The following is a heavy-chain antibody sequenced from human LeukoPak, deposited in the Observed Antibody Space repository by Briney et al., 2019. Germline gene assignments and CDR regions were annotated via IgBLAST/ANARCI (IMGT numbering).Heavy chain of an antibody. V-gene: IGHV3-30-3*01. CDR3: ARGAGSSGYNFDY. J-gene: IGHJ4*02. D-gene: IGHD3-22*01. Sequence: GRSLRLSCAASGFTFSSYAMHWVRQAPGKGLEWVAVISYDGSNKYYADSVKGRFTISRDNSKNTLYLQMNSLRAEDTAVYYCARGAGSSGYNFDYWGQGTLVTVSS. CDR2: ISYDGSNK. CDR1: GFTFSSYA.